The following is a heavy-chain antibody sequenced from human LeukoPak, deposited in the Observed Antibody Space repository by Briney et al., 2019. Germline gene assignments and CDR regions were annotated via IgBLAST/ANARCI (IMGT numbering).Heavy chain of an antibody. D-gene: IGHD2-15*01. CDR1: GGSMSSACYY. J-gene: IGHJ5*02. Sequence: PSETLSLTCTVSGGSMSSACYYWGWIRQPPGKGLEWIGRMYYSGSTYYNPSLKSRVTISVGTSKNQFSLKLSSVTAADTAVYYCARQNRHCSGGSCYGGWFDPWGQGTLVTVSS. V-gene: IGHV4-39*01. CDR3: ARQNRHCSGGSCYGGWFDP. CDR2: MYYSGST.